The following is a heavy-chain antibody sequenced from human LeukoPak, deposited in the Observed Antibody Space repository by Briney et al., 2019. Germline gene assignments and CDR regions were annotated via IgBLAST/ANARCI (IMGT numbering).Heavy chain of an antibody. CDR2: ISWNSGSI. D-gene: IGHD3-22*01. Sequence: PGGSLRLSCAASGFTFDDYAVHWVRQAPGKGLEWVSGISWNSGSIGYADSVKGRFTISRDNAKNSLYLQMNSLRAEDTALYYCAKEGDSSGYFDYWGQGTLVTVSS. V-gene: IGHV3-9*01. CDR3: AKEGDSSGYFDY. CDR1: GFTFDDYA. J-gene: IGHJ4*02.